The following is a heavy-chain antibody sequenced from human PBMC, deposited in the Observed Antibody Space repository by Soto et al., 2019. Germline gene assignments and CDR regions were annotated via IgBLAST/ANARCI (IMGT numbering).Heavy chain of an antibody. CDR3: AVPRAGSYYYYGMDV. J-gene: IGHJ6*02. D-gene: IGHD2-15*01. CDR1: GYRFTSYW. Sequence: TGESLKISCKGSGYRFTSYWIGWVRQMPGKGLEWMGSIYPGDSDTRYSPSFQGQVTISGDKSISTAYLQWSSLKASDTAMYYCAVPRAGSYYYYGMDVWGQGTTVTVSS. V-gene: IGHV5-51*01. CDR2: IYPGDSDT.